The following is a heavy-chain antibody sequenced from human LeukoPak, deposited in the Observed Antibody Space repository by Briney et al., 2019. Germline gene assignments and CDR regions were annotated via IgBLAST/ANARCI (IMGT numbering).Heavy chain of an antibody. CDR3: ARAGGSVGWYGTIDS. D-gene: IGHD6-19*01. V-gene: IGHV4-61*09. Sequence: SQTLSLTCTVSGGSISSGSYYWTWIRQPAGKELEWIGHLYTSGTTSYNPSLQSRVTISADTSKHQFSLRLTSVTAADTAVYYCARAGGSVGWYGTIDSWGQGTLVTVSS. CDR1: GGSISSGSYY. J-gene: IGHJ4*02. CDR2: LYTSGTT.